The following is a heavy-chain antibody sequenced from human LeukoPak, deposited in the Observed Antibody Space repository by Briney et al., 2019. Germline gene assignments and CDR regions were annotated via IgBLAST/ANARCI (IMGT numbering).Heavy chain of an antibody. CDR2: IKEDGSEK. CDR1: GFTFSAHW. J-gene: IGHJ4*02. Sequence: GGSLRLSCAGTGFTFSAHWMSWVRQAPGKGLEWAAHIKEDGSEKHYVDSVKGRFTISRDNAKNSLYLQMNSLRVEDTAVYYCAKVYYDNSGYRPLDFWGQGALVTVSS. D-gene: IGHD3-22*01. V-gene: IGHV3-7*01. CDR3: AKVYYDNSGYRPLDF.